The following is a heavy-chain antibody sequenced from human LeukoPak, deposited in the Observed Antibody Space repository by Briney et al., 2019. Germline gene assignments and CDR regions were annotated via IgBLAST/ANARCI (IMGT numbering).Heavy chain of an antibody. Sequence: PGRSLRLSCAASGFTFSSYAMHWVRQAPGKGLEWVAVISYDGSNKYYADSVKGRFTISRDNSKNTLYLQMNSLRAEDMAVYYCARDTSGSPDYWGQGTLVTVSS. CDR1: GFTFSSYA. CDR3: ARDTSGSPDY. J-gene: IGHJ4*02. D-gene: IGHD1-26*01. CDR2: ISYDGSNK. V-gene: IGHV3-30-3*01.